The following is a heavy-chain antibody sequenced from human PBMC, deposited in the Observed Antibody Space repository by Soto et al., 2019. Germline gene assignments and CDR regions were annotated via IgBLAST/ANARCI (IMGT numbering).Heavy chain of an antibody. D-gene: IGHD3-3*01. CDR2: IIPMYGTV. J-gene: IGHJ4*02. CDR3: ARDKGVLRFLEWSIFDY. Sequence: SVKVSCKASGGTFSRYVISWVRQAPGQGPEWMGGIIPMYGTVNYAQKFQDRVTITADTSTSTAYMELSSLRSEDTAVYYCARDKGVLRFLEWSIFDYWGQGTLVTVSS. CDR1: GGTFSRYV. V-gene: IGHV1-69*06.